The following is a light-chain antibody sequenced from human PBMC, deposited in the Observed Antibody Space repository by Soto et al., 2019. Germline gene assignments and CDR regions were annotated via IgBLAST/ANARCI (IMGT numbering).Light chain of an antibody. J-gene: IGLJ1*01. CDR2: EGS. Sequence: QSVLTQPASVSGSPGQSITISCTGTSSDVGSYNLVSWYQQHPGKAPKLMIYEGSKRPSGVSNRFSGSKSGSTASLTISGLQAEDEADYYCCSYAGSSTLYVFGTGTKLTVL. CDR3: CSYAGSSTLYV. V-gene: IGLV2-23*01. CDR1: SSDVGSYNL.